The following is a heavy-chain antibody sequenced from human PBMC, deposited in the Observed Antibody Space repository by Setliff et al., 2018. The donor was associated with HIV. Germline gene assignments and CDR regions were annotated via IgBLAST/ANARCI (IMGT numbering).Heavy chain of an antibody. CDR1: GYIFTSYA. J-gene: IGHJ4*02. CDR3: ARGAVSYYFDY. CDR2: ISAYNGNT. V-gene: IGHV1-18*01. D-gene: IGHD3-16*01. Sequence: GASVKVSCKASGYIFTSYAISWVRQAPGQGLEWMGWISAYNGNTNYAQKFQGRVTMTTDIATSTAYMGLRSLRSDDTAVYYCARGAVSYYFDYWGQGTLVTVSS.